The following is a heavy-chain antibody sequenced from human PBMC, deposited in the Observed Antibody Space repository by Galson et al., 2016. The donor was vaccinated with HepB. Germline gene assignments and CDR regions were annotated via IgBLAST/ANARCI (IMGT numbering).Heavy chain of an antibody. D-gene: IGHD5-18*01. J-gene: IGHJ6*02. Sequence: ETLSLTCSVSGDSIDRSGFYWGWVRQTPGKGLEWIGSIYYSGSTYYNPSLQSRVTISVDTSKNQFSLKMSSVTAADTAVYYCARRFRYTYGPPYGMDVWGQGTTVTVFS. CDR3: ARRFRYTYGPPYGMDV. CDR1: GDSIDRSGFY. V-gene: IGHV4-39*01. CDR2: IYYSGST.